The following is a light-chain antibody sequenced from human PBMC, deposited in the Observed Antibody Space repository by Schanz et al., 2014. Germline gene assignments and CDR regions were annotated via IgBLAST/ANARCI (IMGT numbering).Light chain of an antibody. CDR1: SSDVGSYNL. V-gene: IGLV2-14*02. J-gene: IGLJ3*02. Sequence: QSALTQPASVSGSPGQSITISCTGTSSDVGSYNLVSWYQQHPGKAPKLMIYEDSKRPSGVSNRFSGSKSGNTASLTISGLQADDEADYYCSSYAGSNNPPWVFGGGTKLTVL. CDR3: SSYAGSNNPPWV. CDR2: EDS.